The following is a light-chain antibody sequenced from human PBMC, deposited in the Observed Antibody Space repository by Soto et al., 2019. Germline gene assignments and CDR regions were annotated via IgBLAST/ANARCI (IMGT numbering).Light chain of an antibody. CDR2: GAS. J-gene: IGKJ1*01. CDR1: QSVSSIY. Sequence: EIVLTQSPGTLPLSPGERATLSCRASQSVSSIYLAWYQQKPGQAPRLLIYGASNRATGIPDRFSGSGSGTDFTLTINRLEPEDFAVYYCQQYDSSWTFGQGTKVEIK. V-gene: IGKV3-20*01. CDR3: QQYDSSWT.